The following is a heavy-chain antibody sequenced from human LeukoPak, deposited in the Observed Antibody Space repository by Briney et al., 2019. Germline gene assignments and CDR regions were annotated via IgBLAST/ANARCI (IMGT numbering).Heavy chain of an antibody. CDR2: ISYDGSNK. J-gene: IGHJ6*03. V-gene: IGHV3-30*04. CDR3: ARGAADDLYYMDV. D-gene: IGHD3/OR15-3a*01. CDR1: GFTFSSYA. Sequence: GGSLRLSCAASGFTFSSYAMHWVRQAPGKGLEWVAVISYDGSNKYYADSVKGRFTISRDNSKNTLYLQMNSLRAEDTAFYYCARGAADDLYYMDVWGKGTTVTVSS.